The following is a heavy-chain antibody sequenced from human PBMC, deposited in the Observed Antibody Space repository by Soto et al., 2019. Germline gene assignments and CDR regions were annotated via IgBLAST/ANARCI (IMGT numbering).Heavy chain of an antibody. V-gene: IGHV3-23*01. CDR1: GFTFRSYG. CDR2: ISSSSGST. D-gene: IGHD2-2*01. J-gene: IGHJ4*02. CDR3: AKIPTSTKPYYFDY. Sequence: GGSLRLSCAASGFTFRSYGMSWVRQAPGKGLEWVSGISSSSGSTYYAESVKGRFVISRDNSKNTLYLQINSLRVEDTAVYYCAKIPTSTKPYYFDYWGQGTLVTVSS.